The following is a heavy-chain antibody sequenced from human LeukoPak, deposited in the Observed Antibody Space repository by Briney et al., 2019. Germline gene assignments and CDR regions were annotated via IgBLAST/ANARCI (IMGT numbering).Heavy chain of an antibody. CDR2: IYYSGST. CDR3: ARHLRDLIKGRDGYNYPHYYYYYYMDV. D-gene: IGHD5-24*01. J-gene: IGHJ6*03. Sequence: SETLSLTCTVSGGSISSSSYYWGWIRQPPGKGLEWIGSIYYSGSTYYNPSLKSRVTISVDTSKNQFSLKLSSVTAADTAVYYCARHLRDLIKGRDGYNYPHYYYYYYMDVWGKGTTVTVSS. CDR1: GGSISSSSYY. V-gene: IGHV4-39*01.